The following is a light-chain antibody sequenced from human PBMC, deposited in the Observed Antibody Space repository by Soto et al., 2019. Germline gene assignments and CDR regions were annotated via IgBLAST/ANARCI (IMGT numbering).Light chain of an antibody. Sequence: QSVLTQPPSVSEAPRQRVTISCSGSSSNIGNNAVNWYQQLPGKAPKLLIYYDDLLPSGVSDRFSGSKSGTSASQDISGLQSEDESDYYCAAWDDSLNGPYVVFGGGTQLTVL. J-gene: IGLJ2*01. V-gene: IGLV1-36*01. CDR3: AAWDDSLNGPYVV. CDR2: YDD. CDR1: SSNIGNNA.